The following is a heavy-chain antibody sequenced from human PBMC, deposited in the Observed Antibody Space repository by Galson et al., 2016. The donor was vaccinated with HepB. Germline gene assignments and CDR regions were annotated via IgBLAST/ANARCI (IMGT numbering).Heavy chain of an antibody. D-gene: IGHD3-3*01. CDR3: ARLDYDFWTGNHDY. Sequence: ETLSLTCTVSGGSINSPNDYWAWIRQPPGRGLEWIGSIYYNGNTFYNPSLKSRLTIFVDTSKNQVSLKLSSVTAADTAIYYCARLDYDFWTGNHDYWGQGTLVTVSS. V-gene: IGHV4-39*01. CDR1: GGSINSPNDY. J-gene: IGHJ4*02. CDR2: IYYNGNT.